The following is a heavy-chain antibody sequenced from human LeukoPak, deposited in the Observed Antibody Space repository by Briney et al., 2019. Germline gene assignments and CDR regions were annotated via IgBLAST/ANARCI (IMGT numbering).Heavy chain of an antibody. V-gene: IGHV3-48*01. D-gene: IGHD3-22*01. CDR1: GFSFRTYS. CDR3: VSHYYDGSAYQRAEYFQH. J-gene: IGHJ1*01. Sequence: GGSLRLSCAASGFSFRTYSMNWVRQAPGEGLEWISYISSNSRSIYYADSVTGRITISRDNAKYAVYLQIHSLRAEVTAVYYCVSHYYDGSAYQRAEYFQHWGQGTLVTVSP. CDR2: ISSNSRSI.